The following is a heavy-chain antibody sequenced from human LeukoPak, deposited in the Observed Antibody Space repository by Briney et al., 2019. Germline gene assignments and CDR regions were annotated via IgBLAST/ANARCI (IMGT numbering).Heavy chain of an antibody. V-gene: IGHV1-2*06. D-gene: IGHD2-21*02. CDR1: GYTFTGYY. J-gene: IGHJ4*02. CDR3: ARDRFTLFYGLPDY. Sequence: GASVKVSCKASGYTFTGYYMDWVRQAPGQGLEWMGRINPNSGGTNYDKKFQGRVTMTRDTSISTAYMELSRLRSDDTAVYYCARDRFTLFYGLPDYWGQGTLVTVSS. CDR2: INPNSGGT.